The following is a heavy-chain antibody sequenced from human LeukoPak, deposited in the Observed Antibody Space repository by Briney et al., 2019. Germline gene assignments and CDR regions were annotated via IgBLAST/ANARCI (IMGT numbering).Heavy chain of an antibody. CDR3: AKDGVAYCGGDCPTYFDY. CDR1: GFSFSSYG. Sequence: PGRSLRLSCVASGFSFSSYGMYWVRQAPGKGLEWVAVISYDGSNKYYADSVKGRFTISRDNSKNTLYLQMNSLRAEDTAVYYCAKDGVAYCGGDCPTYFDYWGQGTLVTVSS. J-gene: IGHJ4*02. V-gene: IGHV3-30*18. CDR2: ISYDGSNK. D-gene: IGHD2-21*02.